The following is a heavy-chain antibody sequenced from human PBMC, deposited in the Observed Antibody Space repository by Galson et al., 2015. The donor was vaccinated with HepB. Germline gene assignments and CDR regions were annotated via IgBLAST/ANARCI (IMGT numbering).Heavy chain of an antibody. J-gene: IGHJ4*02. V-gene: IGHV3-23*01. CDR1: XA. Sequence: XAMSWVXXXPGKGLEWVSVISGSGGSTYXADSVXXRFTISRDNSKNTLXLQMNSLRAEDMAIYYCAKSTERYCSGGSXYPLDYWGQXXXVTVXS. CDR2: ISGSGGST. D-gene: IGHD2-15*01. CDR3: AKSTERYCSGGSXYPLDY.